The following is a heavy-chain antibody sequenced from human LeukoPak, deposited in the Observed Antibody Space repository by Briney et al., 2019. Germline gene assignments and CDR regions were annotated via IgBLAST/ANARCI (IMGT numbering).Heavy chain of an antibody. D-gene: IGHD3-22*01. CDR2: INPNSGGT. CDR3: ARDYYDSSGYGGGFDP. Sequence: GASVKVSCKASGYTFTGYYMHWVRQAPGQGLEWMGWINPNSGGTNYAQKFQGRVTMTRDTSITTAYMEMRRLRSDDTAVYYCARDYYDSSGYGGGFDPWGQGTLVTVSS. V-gene: IGHV1-2*02. CDR1: GYTFTGYY. J-gene: IGHJ5*02.